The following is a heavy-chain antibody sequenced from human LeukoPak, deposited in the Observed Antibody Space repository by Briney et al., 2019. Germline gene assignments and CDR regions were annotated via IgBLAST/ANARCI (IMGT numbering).Heavy chain of an antibody. CDR1: GFTFSSYG. V-gene: IGHV3-30*03. Sequence: GGSLRLSRAASGFTFSSYGMHWVRQAPGKGLEWVAVISYDGSNKYYADSVKGRFTISRDNSKNTLYLQMNSLRAEDTAVYYCATPQQWLVLWNYFDYWGQGTLVTVSS. CDR3: ATPQQWLVLWNYFDY. D-gene: IGHD6-19*01. CDR2: ISYDGSNK. J-gene: IGHJ4*02.